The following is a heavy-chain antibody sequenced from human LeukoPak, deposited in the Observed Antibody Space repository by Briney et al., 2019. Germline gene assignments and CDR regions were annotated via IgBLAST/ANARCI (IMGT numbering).Heavy chain of an antibody. CDR1: GFTFSDYY. D-gene: IGHD6-25*01. CDR2: ISSSGSTI. J-gene: IGHJ6*02. Sequence: GGSLRLSCAASGFTFSDYYMSWIRQAPGKGLEWVSYISSSGSTIYYADSVKGRFTISRDNAKNSLYLQMNSLRAEDTAVYYCARDGAATRTYYYYGMDVWGQGTTVIVSS. V-gene: IGHV3-11*01. CDR3: ARDGAATRTYYYYGMDV.